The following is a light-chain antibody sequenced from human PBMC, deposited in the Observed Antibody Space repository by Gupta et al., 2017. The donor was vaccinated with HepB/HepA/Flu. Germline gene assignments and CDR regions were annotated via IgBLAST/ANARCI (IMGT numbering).Light chain of an antibody. V-gene: IGKV1-39*01. J-gene: IGKJ1*01. Sequence: DIQMTQSPSSLSASVGDRVTITCRASQSISTYLNWYQQKPGKAPKLLIYAASSLQSGVPSRFSGSGSGTDFTLSISSLQPEDFATYYCQQGHSAPRTFGQGTKVAIK. CDR2: AAS. CDR1: QSISTY. CDR3: QQGHSAPRT.